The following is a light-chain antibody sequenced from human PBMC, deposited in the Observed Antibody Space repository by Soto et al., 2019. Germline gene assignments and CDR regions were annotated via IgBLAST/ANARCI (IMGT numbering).Light chain of an antibody. V-gene: IGLV1-40*01. CDR3: QAYDYSLTAFV. CDR2: GNR. CDR1: NSNVGGGYD. J-gene: IGLJ3*02. Sequence: QSALTQPASVSGAPGQRVTISCSGNNSNVGGGYDVHWYQQLPGAAPKLVIFGNRNRPSGVPERFSGSKSGTSASLAITGLQAEDEDDYYCQAYDYSLTAFVFGGGTKLTVL.